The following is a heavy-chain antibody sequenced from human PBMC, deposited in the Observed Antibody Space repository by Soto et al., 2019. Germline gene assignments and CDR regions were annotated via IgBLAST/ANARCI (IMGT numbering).Heavy chain of an antibody. J-gene: IGHJ4*02. CDR1: GGSISSSPYF. V-gene: IGHV4-39*01. CDR3: ARRPRWHSSTSADYFAY. Sequence: QMQLQESGPGLVKPSETLSLTCTVSGGSISSSPYFWAWIRQPPGKGLEWITSIYYSGITYYNPSHKSRVTVPVDTSRNQFPRRLTSVPAADTAVYYCARRPRWHSSTSADYFAYWAQGPLVTFSS. D-gene: IGHD6-13*01. CDR2: IYYSGIT.